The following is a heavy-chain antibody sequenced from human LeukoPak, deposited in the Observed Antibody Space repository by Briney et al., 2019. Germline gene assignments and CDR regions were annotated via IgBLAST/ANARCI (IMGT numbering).Heavy chain of an antibody. CDR2: IYYSGST. CDR1: GGSISSYY. J-gene: IGHJ5*02. V-gene: IGHV4-59*01. Sequence: SETLSLTCTVSGGSISSYYWSWIRQPPGKGLEWIGYIYYSGSTNYNPSPKSRVTISVDTSKNQFSLKLSSVTAADTAVYYCARDGPIAAAGTDWFDPWGQGTLVTVSS. D-gene: IGHD6-13*01. CDR3: ARDGPIAAAGTDWFDP.